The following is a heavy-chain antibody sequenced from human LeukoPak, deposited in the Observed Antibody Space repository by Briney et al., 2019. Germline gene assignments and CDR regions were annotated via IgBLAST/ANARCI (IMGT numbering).Heavy chain of an antibody. CDR1: GGTFSTYA. CDR3: ARDSTGWSVDY. Sequence: AASVKVSCKASGGTFSTYAISWVRQAPGQGLEWMGGIVPIFGKPGYAQKFQGRVTITADTSTSTVYMELSSLRFEDTAVYHCARDSTGWSVDYWGQGTLVTVSS. J-gene: IGHJ4*02. D-gene: IGHD6-19*01. CDR2: IVPIFGKP. V-gene: IGHV1-69*06.